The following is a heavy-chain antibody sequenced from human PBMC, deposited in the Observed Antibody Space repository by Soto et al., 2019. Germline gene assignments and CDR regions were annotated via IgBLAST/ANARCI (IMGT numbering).Heavy chain of an antibody. CDR3: STGSPFSGSVFDY. D-gene: IGHD1-26*01. CDR2: IKSKSAGETT. CDR1: GFSFRTTW. Sequence: EVQLVESGGGLVKPGGSLRLSCAASGFSFRTTWMAWVGQAPGKGLEWVGRIKSKSAGETTDYADPVKGRFTISRDDSKDTLYLHMDSLETGDTAVYYCSTGSPFSGSVFDYWGQGPLVTVSS. J-gene: IGHJ4*02. V-gene: IGHV3-15*05.